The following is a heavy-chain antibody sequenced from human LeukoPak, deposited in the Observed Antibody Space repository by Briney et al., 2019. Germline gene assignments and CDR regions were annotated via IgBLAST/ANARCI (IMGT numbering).Heavy chain of an antibody. J-gene: IGHJ3*02. CDR3: ASPVLGLYSYGYMEAFDI. V-gene: IGHV1-8*01. D-gene: IGHD5-18*01. CDR1: GYTFTSYD. Sequence: ASVKVSCKASGYTFTSYDINWVRQATGQGLEWMGWMNPNSGNTGYAQKFQGRVTMTRNTSISTAYMELSSLRSEDTAVYYCASPVLGLYSYGYMEAFDIWGQGTMVTVSS. CDR2: MNPNSGNT.